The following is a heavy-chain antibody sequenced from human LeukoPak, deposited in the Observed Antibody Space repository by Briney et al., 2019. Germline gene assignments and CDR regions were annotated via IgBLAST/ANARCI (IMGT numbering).Heavy chain of an antibody. CDR2: INPSGGST. D-gene: IGHD6-13*01. Sequence: ASVKVSCKASGYTFTSYYMHWVRQAPGQGLEWMGIINPSGGSTSYAQKFQGRVTMTRDTSTSTVYMELGSLRSEDTAVYYCARDRTGTAAGTGLYYFDYWGQGTLVTVSS. V-gene: IGHV1-46*01. CDR1: GYTFTSYY. J-gene: IGHJ4*02. CDR3: ARDRTGTAAGTGLYYFDY.